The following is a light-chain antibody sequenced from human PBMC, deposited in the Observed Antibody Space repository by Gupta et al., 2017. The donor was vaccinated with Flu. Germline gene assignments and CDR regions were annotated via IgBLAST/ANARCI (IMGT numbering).Light chain of an antibody. CDR2: DAS. CDR1: QNVATY. Sequence: ELVLTQSPATLSLSPGERATLSCRASQNVATYFAWFQQKPGQAPRLLIYDASNRATGIPARFSGSGSGTDFTLTISSLEPEDFAVYYCLQRANWPRTFGGGTKVEIK. V-gene: IGKV3-11*01. CDR3: LQRANWPRT. J-gene: IGKJ4*01.